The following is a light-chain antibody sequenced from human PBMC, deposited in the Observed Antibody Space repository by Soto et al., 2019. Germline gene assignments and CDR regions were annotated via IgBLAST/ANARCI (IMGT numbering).Light chain of an antibody. V-gene: IGKV3-11*01. CDR1: QSVSSY. J-gene: IGKJ2*01. Sequence: EIVLTQSPAILSLSPGERATLSCRARQSVSSYLAWYQQKPGQAPRLLNYDASNRATGNPARFSGGGYGTDFTLTISSLEPEDFAVYYCLQRFTWPRFTFGQGTKLEIK. CDR2: DAS. CDR3: LQRFTWPRFT.